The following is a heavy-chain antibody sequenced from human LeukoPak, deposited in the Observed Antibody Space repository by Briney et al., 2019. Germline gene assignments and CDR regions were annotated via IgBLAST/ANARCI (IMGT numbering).Heavy chain of an antibody. D-gene: IGHD3-10*01. CDR2: INPNSGGT. V-gene: IGHV1-2*02. CDR3: ARGPVLLWFGELLGELDY. Sequence: ASVKVSCKASGYTFTGYYMHWVPQAPGQGLEWMGWINPNSGGTNYAQKFQGRVTMPRDTSISTAYMELSRLRSDDTAVYYCARGPVLLWFGELLGELDYWGQGTLVTVSS. CDR1: GYTFTGYY. J-gene: IGHJ4*02.